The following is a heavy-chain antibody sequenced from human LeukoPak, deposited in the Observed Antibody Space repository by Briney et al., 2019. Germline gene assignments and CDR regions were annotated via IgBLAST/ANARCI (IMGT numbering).Heavy chain of an antibody. J-gene: IGHJ6*01. Sequence: ASVTLSCKASGYTFTSYYMHWVRQAPGQGLEWMGIINPSGGSTSYAQKFQGRVTMTRDTSTSTVYMELSSLRSEDTAVYYCARDWAGYDILTGYYPQPYGMDVWGEGTTDTVSS. V-gene: IGHV1-46*01. D-gene: IGHD3-9*01. CDR2: INPSGGST. CDR1: GYTFTSYY. CDR3: ARDWAGYDILTGYYPQPYGMDV.